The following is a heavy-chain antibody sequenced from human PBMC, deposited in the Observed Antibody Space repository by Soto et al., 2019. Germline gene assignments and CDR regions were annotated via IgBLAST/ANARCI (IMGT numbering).Heavy chain of an antibody. J-gene: IGHJ4*02. CDR3: ASNGTLYDSNGYYYVY. Sequence: SVKVSCKASGGTFSRFAISWVRQAPGQGLEWMGGIIPMFGKANYAQKFQGRVTITADESTSTGYMELRSLTSEDTAVYYCASNGTLYDSNGYYYVYWGQGTLVTVSS. V-gene: IGHV1-69*13. CDR2: IIPMFGKA. CDR1: GGTFSRFA. D-gene: IGHD3-22*01.